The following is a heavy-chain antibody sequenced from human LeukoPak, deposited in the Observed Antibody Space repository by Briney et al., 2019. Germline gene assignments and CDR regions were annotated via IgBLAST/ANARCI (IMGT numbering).Heavy chain of an antibody. CDR3: VRESGSGSQIDY. CDR1: GFTFIRNW. V-gene: IGHV3-74*01. D-gene: IGHD3-10*01. CDR2: INSDGSGT. Sequence: PGGSLRLSCAASGFTFIRNWMHWVRRAPGKGLVWVSRINSDGSGTSYADSVKGRFTISRDNAKNTPYLQMNSLRDDDTAVYYCVRESGSGSQIDYWGQGTLVTVSS. J-gene: IGHJ4*02.